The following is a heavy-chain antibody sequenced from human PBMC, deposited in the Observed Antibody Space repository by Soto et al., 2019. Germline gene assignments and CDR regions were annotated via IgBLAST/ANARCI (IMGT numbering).Heavy chain of an antibody. D-gene: IGHD4-17*01. CDR2: ISSSSSTI. J-gene: IGHJ6*03. CDR3: ARGSGEDATVTTKENYMDV. CDR1: GFTFSSYS. V-gene: IGHV3-48*01. Sequence: LSLTCAASGFTFSSYSMNWVRQAPGKGLEWVSYISSSSSTIYYADSVKGRFTISRDNAKNSLYLQMNSLRAEDTAVYYCARGSGEDATVTTKENYMDVWGKGTTVTVSS.